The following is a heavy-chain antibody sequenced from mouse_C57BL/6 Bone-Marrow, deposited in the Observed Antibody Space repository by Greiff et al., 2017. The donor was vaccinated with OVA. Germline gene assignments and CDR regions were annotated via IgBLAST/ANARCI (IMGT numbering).Heavy chain of an antibody. J-gene: IGHJ4*01. CDR2: IWSGGST. D-gene: IGHD1-1*01. CDR3: APHYYGSSYDAMDY. CDR1: GFSLTSYG. Sequence: QVQLKESGPGLVQPSQSLSITCTVSGFSLTSYGVHWVRQSPGKGLEWLGVIWSGGSTDYNAAFISRLSISKDNSKSQVFFKMNSLQAEDTAIYYCAPHYYGSSYDAMDYWGQGTSVTVSS. V-gene: IGHV2-2*01.